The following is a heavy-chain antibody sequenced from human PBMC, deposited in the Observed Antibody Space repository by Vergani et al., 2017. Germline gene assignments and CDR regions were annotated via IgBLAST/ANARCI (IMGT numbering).Heavy chain of an antibody. CDR3: AKDSYITMVRGVIGGWFDP. V-gene: IGHV3-23*01. CDR1: VFTFSSYA. Sequence: EVQLLESGGGLVQPGGSLRLSCAASVFTFSSYAMSWVRQAPGKGLEWVSAISGSGGSTYYADSVKGRFTISRDNSKNTLYLQMNSLRAEDTAVYYCAKDSYITMVRGVIGGWFDPWGQGTLVTVSS. J-gene: IGHJ5*02. D-gene: IGHD3-10*01. CDR2: ISGSGGST.